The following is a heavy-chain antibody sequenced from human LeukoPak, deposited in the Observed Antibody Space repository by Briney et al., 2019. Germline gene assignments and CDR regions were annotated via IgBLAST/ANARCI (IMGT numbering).Heavy chain of an antibody. Sequence: SETLSLTCTVSGGSTSSGDYCWSWIRQPPGKGLEWIGYIYYSGSTYYNPSLKSRVTISVDTSKNQFSLKLSSVTAADTAVYYCARVKGIGWFDPWGQGTLVTVSS. D-gene: IGHD2/OR15-2a*01. CDR2: IYYSGST. CDR1: GGSTSSGDYC. J-gene: IGHJ5*02. V-gene: IGHV4-30-4*01. CDR3: ARVKGIGWFDP.